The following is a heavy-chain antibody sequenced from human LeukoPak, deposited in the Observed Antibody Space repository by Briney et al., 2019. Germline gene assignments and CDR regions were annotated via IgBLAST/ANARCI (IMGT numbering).Heavy chain of an antibody. CDR2: IHTGGTT. D-gene: IGHD3-10*01. CDR3: AKPSDAGHAFDI. Sequence: PGGSLRLSCVASGFDINYNYVGWVRQAPGKGLEWVTAIHTGGTTHYADSVKGRFTISRDNSKYTLYLQMNSLRAEDTAVYYCAKPSDAGHAFDIWGQGTMVTVSS. CDR1: GFDINYNY. J-gene: IGHJ3*02. V-gene: IGHV3-66*02.